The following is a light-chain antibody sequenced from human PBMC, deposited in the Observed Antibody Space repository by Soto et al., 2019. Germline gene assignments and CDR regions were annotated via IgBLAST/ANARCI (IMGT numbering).Light chain of an antibody. CDR1: SGDVGNYNL. J-gene: IGLJ7*01. V-gene: IGLV2-23*01. CDR3: CSYLGSSTV. CDR2: EDD. Sequence: QSALTQPASVSGSPGQSITISCTGVSGDVGNYNLVSWYQQHPAKAPKLIIYEDDKRPSGVSNRFSGSKSGDTASLTSSGLQSEDEAAYYCCSYLGSSTVFGGGTPLTVL.